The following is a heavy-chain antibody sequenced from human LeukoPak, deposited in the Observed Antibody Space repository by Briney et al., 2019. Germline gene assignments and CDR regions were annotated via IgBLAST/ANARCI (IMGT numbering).Heavy chain of an antibody. Sequence: ASVKVSCKASGYTFTSYGISWVRQAPGQGLEWMGWISAYNGNTNYAQKLQGRVTMTTDTSTSTAYTELRSLRSDDTAVYYCARAPSGYSSSWFDYWGQGTLVTVSS. J-gene: IGHJ4*02. CDR1: GYTFTSYG. V-gene: IGHV1-18*01. D-gene: IGHD6-13*01. CDR3: ARAPSGYSSSWFDY. CDR2: ISAYNGNT.